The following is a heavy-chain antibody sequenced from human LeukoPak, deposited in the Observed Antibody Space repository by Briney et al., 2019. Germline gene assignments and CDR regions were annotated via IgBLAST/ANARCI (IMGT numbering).Heavy chain of an antibody. CDR1: GFTFSSHW. CDR3: ARAPGDGASYYGG. Sequence: GGSLRLSCVASGFTFSSHWMHWVRQAPGEGPVWVSRISRDGSSTYYADSVKGRFTISRDNAKNTLYLQMNSLRAEDTALYYCARAPGDGASYYGGWGQGTLVTVSS. J-gene: IGHJ4*02. D-gene: IGHD1-26*01. V-gene: IGHV3-74*01. CDR2: ISRDGSST.